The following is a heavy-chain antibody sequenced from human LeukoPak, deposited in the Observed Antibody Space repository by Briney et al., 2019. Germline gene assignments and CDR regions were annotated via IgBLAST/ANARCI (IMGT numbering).Heavy chain of an antibody. Sequence: ASVKVSCKVPGYTLTELSMHWVRQAPGKGLEWMGGFDPEDGETIYAQKFQGRVTMTEDTSTDTAYMELSSLRSEDTAVYYCATLYQLLSYSRIEYFQHWGQGTLVTVSS. J-gene: IGHJ1*01. CDR3: ATLYQLLSYSRIEYFQH. V-gene: IGHV1-24*01. CDR1: GYTLTELS. CDR2: FDPEDGET. D-gene: IGHD2-2*01.